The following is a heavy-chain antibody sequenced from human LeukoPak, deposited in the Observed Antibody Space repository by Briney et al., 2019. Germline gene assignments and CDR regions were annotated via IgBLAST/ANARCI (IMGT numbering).Heavy chain of an antibody. CDR1: GFTFSDYA. CDR2: IIASGRDT. V-gene: IGHV3-23*01. CDR3: AKDRYYHGLGYYFDY. Sequence: TGGSLRLSCAASGFTFSDYAMNWVRQAPGKGLEWVSGIIASGRDTYYADSVKGRFTISRDTSKNTLYLQMNSLRAEDTAVYYCAKDRYYHGLGYYFDYWGQGALVTVSS. J-gene: IGHJ4*02. D-gene: IGHD3-10*01.